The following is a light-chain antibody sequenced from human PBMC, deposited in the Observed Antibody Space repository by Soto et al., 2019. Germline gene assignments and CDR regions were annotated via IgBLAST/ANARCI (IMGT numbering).Light chain of an antibody. J-gene: IGKJ1*01. CDR2: DAS. Sequence: DIPMTQSPSTLSSSVGDKVTIPCRASQSIGVWLAWYQQKPGKAPKLLVYDASTLQSGVASRFSGSGSGTEFTLIISGLQPDDSATYYCQQYTNTNNPWMFGQGTKVDIK. CDR1: QSIGVW. CDR3: QQYTNTNNPWM. V-gene: IGKV1-5*01.